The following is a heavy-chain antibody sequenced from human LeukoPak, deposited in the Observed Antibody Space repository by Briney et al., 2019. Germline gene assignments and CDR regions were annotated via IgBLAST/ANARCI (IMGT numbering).Heavy chain of an antibody. V-gene: IGHV3-7*01. D-gene: IGHD4-17*01. J-gene: IGHJ4*02. Sequence: QSGGSLRLSCVGSGFTFSDYWMSWVRQAPGKGPEWVANIKQDGSEKDYVDALKGRFTISRDNAKNSLYLQMNSLRAEDTAVYYCGRYPRFYGDYLAPVDYWGQGTLVTVSS. CDR1: GFTFSDYW. CDR3: GRYPRFYGDYLAPVDY. CDR2: IKQDGSEK.